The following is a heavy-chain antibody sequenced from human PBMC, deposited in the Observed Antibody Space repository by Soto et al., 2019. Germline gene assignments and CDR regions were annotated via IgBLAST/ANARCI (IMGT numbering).Heavy chain of an antibody. V-gene: IGHV4-30-2*06. CDR1: GASISYGGFS. J-gene: IGHJ4*02. CDR3: ARGGGYDSFDY. CDR2: ISHLENT. Sequence: PSETLSLTCTVSGASISYGGFSWSWTRQSPGKGLEWIGYISHLENTYLHPSFKSRLTMSIDRTRNQFSLKLSSVTAADMAVYYCARGGGYDSFDYWGQGVLVTVSS. D-gene: IGHD5-12*01.